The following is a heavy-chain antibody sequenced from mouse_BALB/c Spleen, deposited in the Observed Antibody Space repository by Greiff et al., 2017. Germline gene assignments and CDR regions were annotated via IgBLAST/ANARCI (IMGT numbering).Heavy chain of an antibody. Sequence: EVQLQQSGPGLVKPSQSLSLTCTVTGYSITSDYAWNWIRQFPGNKLEWMGYISYSGSTSYNPSLKSRISITRDTSKNQFFLQLNSVTTEDTATYYCARTYRYDGWYFDVWGAGTTVTVSS. CDR2: ISYSGST. CDR3: ARTYRYDGWYFDV. J-gene: IGHJ1*01. V-gene: IGHV3-2*02. D-gene: IGHD2-14*01. CDR1: GYSITSDYA.